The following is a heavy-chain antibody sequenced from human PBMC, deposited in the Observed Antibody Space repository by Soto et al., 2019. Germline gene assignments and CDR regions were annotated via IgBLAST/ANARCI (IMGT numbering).Heavy chain of an antibody. CDR3: ASAIWFGELFEGLFDY. V-gene: IGHV5-51*01. CDR1: GYSFTSYW. Sequence: PGESLKISCKGSGYSFTSYWIGWVRQMPGKGLEWMGIIYPGDSDTRYSPSFQGQVTISADKSISTAYLQWSSLKASDTAMYYCASAIWFGELFEGLFDYWGQGTLVTVSS. CDR2: IYPGDSDT. D-gene: IGHD3-10*01. J-gene: IGHJ4*02.